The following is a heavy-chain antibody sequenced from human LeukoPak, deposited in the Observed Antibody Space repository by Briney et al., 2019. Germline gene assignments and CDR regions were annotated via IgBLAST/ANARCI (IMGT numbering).Heavy chain of an antibody. CDR1: GLSLNNYA. J-gene: IGHJ3*02. V-gene: IGHV3-23*01. Sequence: PGGSLRLSCTASGLSLNNYAMSWVRQVPGKGLEWVSASSSSDGGKWYAESVRGRFTISRDTSKNTLHLQMNSLRAEDTAVYYCARRSVTYDAFDIWGRGTMVTVSS. CDR3: ARRSVTYDAFDI. CDR2: SSSSDGGK. D-gene: IGHD4-17*01.